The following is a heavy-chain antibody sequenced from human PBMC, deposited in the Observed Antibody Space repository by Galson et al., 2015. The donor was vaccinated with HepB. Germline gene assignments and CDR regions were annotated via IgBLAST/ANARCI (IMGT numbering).Heavy chain of an antibody. CDR3: ARVGGHWLNYYYYGMDV. CDR1: GGSISSSSYY. J-gene: IGHJ6*02. V-gene: IGHV4-39*07. CDR2: IYYSGST. Sequence: SETLSLTCAVYGGSISSSSYYWGWIRQPPGKGLEWIGSIYYSGSTYYNPSLKSRVTISVDTSKNQFSLKLSSVTAADTAVYYCARVGGHWLNYYYYGMDVWGQGTTVTVSS. D-gene: IGHD3-16*01.